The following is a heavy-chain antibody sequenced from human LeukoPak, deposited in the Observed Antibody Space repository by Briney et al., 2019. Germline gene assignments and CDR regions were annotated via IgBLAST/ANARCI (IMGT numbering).Heavy chain of an antibody. D-gene: IGHD6-6*01. CDR2: ISAYNGNT. J-gene: IGHJ4*02. V-gene: IGHV1-18*01. CDR3: AIAARPFKDYYFDY. CDR1: GYTFTSYG. Sequence: ASVKVSCKASGYTFTSYGISWVRQAPGQGLEWMGWISAYNGNTNYAQKLQGRVTMTTDTSTSTAYMELRSLRSDDTAVYYCAIAARPFKDYYFDYWGQGTLVTVSS.